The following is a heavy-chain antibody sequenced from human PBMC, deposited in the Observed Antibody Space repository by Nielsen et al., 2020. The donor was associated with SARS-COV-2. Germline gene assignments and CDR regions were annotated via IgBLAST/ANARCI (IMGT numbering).Heavy chain of an antibody. CDR3: AISAVGFGEFDY. CDR1: GGSISSSSYY. J-gene: IGHJ4*02. Sequence: ESLKISCTVSGGSISSSSYYWGWIRQPPGKGLEWIGSIYYSGSTYYNPSLKSRVTISVDTSKNQFSLKLSSVTAADTAVYYCAISAVGFGEFDYWGQGTLVTVSS. D-gene: IGHD3-10*01. CDR2: IYYSGST. V-gene: IGHV4-39*01.